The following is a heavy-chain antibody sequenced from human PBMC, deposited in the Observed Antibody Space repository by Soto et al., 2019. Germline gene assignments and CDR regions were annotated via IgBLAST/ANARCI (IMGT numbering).Heavy chain of an antibody. CDR2: IWYDGSNK. D-gene: IGHD1-26*01. J-gene: IGHJ4*02. CDR1: GFTFSSYG. V-gene: IGHV3-33*01. Sequence: PGGSLRLSCAASGFTFSSYGMHWVRQAPGKGLEWVAVIWYDGSNKYYADSVKGRFTISRDNSKDTLYLQMNSLRAEDTAVYYCARAPSRWWEQPFDYWGQGTLVTVSS. CDR3: ARAPSRWWEQPFDY.